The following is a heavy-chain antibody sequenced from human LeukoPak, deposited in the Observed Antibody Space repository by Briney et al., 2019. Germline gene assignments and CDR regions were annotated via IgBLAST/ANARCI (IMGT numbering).Heavy chain of an antibody. Sequence: SVKVSCKASGGTFSSYAISWVRQAPGQGLEWMGRIIPILGIANYAQKFQGRVTITADISTSTAYMELSSLRSEDTAVYYCAKTGPYSSGFYYGMDVWGQGTTVTVSS. CDR3: AKTGPYSSGFYYGMDV. J-gene: IGHJ6*02. CDR1: GGTFSSYA. V-gene: IGHV1-69*04. D-gene: IGHD6-19*01. CDR2: IIPILGIA.